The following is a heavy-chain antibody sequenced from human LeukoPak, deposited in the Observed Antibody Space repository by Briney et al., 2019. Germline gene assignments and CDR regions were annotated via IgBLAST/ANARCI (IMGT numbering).Heavy chain of an antibody. D-gene: IGHD3-22*01. Sequence: PGGSLRLSCAASGSTVSVNYMSWVRQAPGKGLGWVSVLYSGDSTYYADSVKGRFTISRDNSKNTLYLQMNSLRPEDTAVYYCALSSDSSGYSHDAFDIWGQGTMVTVSS. CDR2: LYSGDST. V-gene: IGHV3-66*02. CDR3: ALSSDSSGYSHDAFDI. J-gene: IGHJ3*02. CDR1: GSTVSVNY.